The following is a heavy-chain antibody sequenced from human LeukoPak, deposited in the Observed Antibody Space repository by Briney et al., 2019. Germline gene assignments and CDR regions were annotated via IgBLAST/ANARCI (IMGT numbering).Heavy chain of an antibody. D-gene: IGHD3-3*01. Sequence: GGSLRLSCAASRFTLSNYAMSWVRQAPGKGLEWVSAISDSGASTFYADSVKGRFTISRDNSKNTLYLQMNSLRAEDTAIYYCAKCITIFGVVRYFDYWGQGTLVTVSS. CDR1: RFTLSNYA. V-gene: IGHV3-23*01. J-gene: IGHJ4*02. CDR2: ISDSGAST. CDR3: AKCITIFGVVRYFDY.